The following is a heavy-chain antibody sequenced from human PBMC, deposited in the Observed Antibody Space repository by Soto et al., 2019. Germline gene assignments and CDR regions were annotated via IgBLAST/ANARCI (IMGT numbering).Heavy chain of an antibody. D-gene: IGHD3-10*01. CDR2: IYHSGNT. CDR1: GGSISSSNW. J-gene: IGHJ4*02. CDR3: ARRWGEGRVDY. Sequence: QVQLQESGPGLVKPSGTLSLTCAVSGGSISSSNWWSWVRQPPGKGLEWIGEIYHSGNTNYNPSLKSRVTRAVDKSRNHFSLKLSSVTAADTAVYYCARRWGEGRVDYWGQGTLVTVSS. V-gene: IGHV4-4*02.